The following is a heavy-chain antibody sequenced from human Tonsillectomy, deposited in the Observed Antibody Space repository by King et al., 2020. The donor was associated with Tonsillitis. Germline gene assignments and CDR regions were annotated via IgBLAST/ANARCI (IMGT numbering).Heavy chain of an antibody. D-gene: IGHD3-22*01. CDR2: ISSSSSTI. Sequence: VQLVESGGGLVQPGGSLRLSCAASGFTFSSYSMNWVRQAPGKGLEWVSYISSSSSTIYYADSVKGRFTISRDNAKTSLYLQMNSLRDEDTAVYYCSREHPGYDSSGYYHNYFDYWGQGTLVTVSS. V-gene: IGHV3-48*02. J-gene: IGHJ4*02. CDR1: GFTFSSYS. CDR3: SREHPGYDSSGYYHNYFDY.